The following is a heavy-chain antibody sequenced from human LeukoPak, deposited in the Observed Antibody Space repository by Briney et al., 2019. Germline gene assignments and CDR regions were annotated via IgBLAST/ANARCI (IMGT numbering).Heavy chain of an antibody. J-gene: IGHJ4*02. V-gene: IGHV1-46*01. CDR3: ARAYYYDSSGFYPGGDY. D-gene: IGHD3-22*01. CDR2: INPGVGST. CDR1: GYTFTNYY. Sequence: ASVKVPCKASGYTFTNYYMYWVRQAPGQGLEWMGIINPGVGSTNYAQKFQGRVTMTRDTSTSTVYMELTSLRSDDTAVYYCARAYYYDSSGFYPGGDYWGQGTLVTVSS.